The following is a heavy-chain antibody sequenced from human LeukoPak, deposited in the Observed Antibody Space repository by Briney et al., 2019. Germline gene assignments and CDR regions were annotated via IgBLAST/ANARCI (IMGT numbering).Heavy chain of an antibody. CDR2: IKPNSGGT. CDR1: GYTFTGYY. D-gene: IGHD3-10*01. Sequence: ASVKVSCKASGYTFTGYYMHWVRQAPGQGLEWMGWIKPNSGGTNYAQKFQGRVTMTRDTSISTVYMDLRSLRSDDTAVYYCARNGYGSGSYSWGQGTLVTVSS. CDR3: ARNGYGSGSYS. V-gene: IGHV1-2*02. J-gene: IGHJ4*02.